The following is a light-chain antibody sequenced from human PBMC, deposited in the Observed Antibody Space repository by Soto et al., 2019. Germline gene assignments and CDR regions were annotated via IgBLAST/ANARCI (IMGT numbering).Light chain of an antibody. CDR1: QDIGNY. J-gene: IGKJ5*01. CDR3: QQYDNVPIT. Sequence: QLTQSPSSLAASVGDRITITCQARQDIGNYVNWYQQKPGKAPKLLIYDAFTLESGVPSRFSGSGSGTDFTFTISSLQPEDFATYYCQQYDNVPITFGHVTLLEVK. CDR2: DAF. V-gene: IGKV1-33*01.